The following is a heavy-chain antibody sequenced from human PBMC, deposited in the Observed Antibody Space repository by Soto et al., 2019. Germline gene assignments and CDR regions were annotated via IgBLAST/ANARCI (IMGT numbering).Heavy chain of an antibody. D-gene: IGHD5-12*01. J-gene: IGHJ4*02. CDR3: ARAAYSGYDLGY. CDR2: IYYSGST. Sequence: PSETLSLTCTVSGGSISSYYWSWIRQPPGKGLEWIGYIYYSGSTNYNPSLKSRVTISVDTSKNQFSLKLSSVTAADTAVYYCARAAYSGYDLGYRGQGTLVTVSS. CDR1: GGSISSYY. V-gene: IGHV4-59*01.